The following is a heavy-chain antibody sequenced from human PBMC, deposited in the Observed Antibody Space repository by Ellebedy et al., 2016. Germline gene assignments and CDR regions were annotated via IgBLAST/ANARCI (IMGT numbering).Heavy chain of an antibody. CDR2: ISSSSSYI. J-gene: IGHJ4*02. CDR3: ARDRGYSGYDSDY. V-gene: IGHV3-21*01. Sequence: GESLKISXAASGFTFSSYSMNWVRQAPGKGLEWVSSISSSSSYIYYADSVKGRFTISRDNAKNSLYLQMNSLRAEDTAVYYCARDRGYSGYDSDYWGQGTLVTVFS. CDR1: GFTFSSYS. D-gene: IGHD5-12*01.